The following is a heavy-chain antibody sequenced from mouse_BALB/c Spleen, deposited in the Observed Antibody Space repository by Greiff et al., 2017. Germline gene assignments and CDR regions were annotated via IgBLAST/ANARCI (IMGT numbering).Heavy chain of an antibody. Sequence: EVHLVESGGGLVQPGGSRKLSCAASGFTFSSFGMHWVRQAPEKGLEWVAYISSGSSTIYYADTVKGRFTISRDNPKNTLFLQMTSLRSEDTAMYYCASLYYYGSSSFDYWGQGTTLTVSS. CDR1: GFTFSSFG. V-gene: IGHV5-17*02. J-gene: IGHJ2*01. CDR2: ISSGSSTI. D-gene: IGHD1-1*01. CDR3: ASLYYYGSSSFDY.